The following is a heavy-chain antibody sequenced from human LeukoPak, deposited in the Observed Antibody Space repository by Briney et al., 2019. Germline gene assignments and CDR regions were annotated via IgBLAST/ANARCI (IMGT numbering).Heavy chain of an antibody. V-gene: IGHV3-30-3*01. J-gene: IGHJ3*02. Sequence: QPGGSLRLPCAASGFTFSSYAMHWVRQAPGKGLEWVAVISYDGSNKYYVDSVKGRFTISRDNSKNTLYLQMNSLRAEDTAVYYCARDRVSYYDFWSGYSDAFDIWGQGTMVTVSS. CDR1: GFTFSSYA. CDR3: ARDRVSYYDFWSGYSDAFDI. CDR2: ISYDGSNK. D-gene: IGHD3-3*01.